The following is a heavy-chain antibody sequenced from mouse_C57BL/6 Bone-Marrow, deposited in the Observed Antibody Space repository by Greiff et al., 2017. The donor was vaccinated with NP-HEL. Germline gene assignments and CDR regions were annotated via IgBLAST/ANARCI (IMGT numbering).Heavy chain of an antibody. V-gene: IGHV1-26*01. CDR1: GYTFTDYY. J-gene: IGHJ2*01. CDR2: INPNNGGT. CDR3: ASDYGSTLYFDY. D-gene: IGHD1-1*01. Sequence: VQLQQSGPELVKPGASVKISCKASGYTFTDYYMNWVKQSHGKSLEWIGDINPNNGGTSYNQKFKGKATLTVDKSSSTAYMELRSLTSEDSAVYYCASDYGSTLYFDYWGQGTTLTVSS.